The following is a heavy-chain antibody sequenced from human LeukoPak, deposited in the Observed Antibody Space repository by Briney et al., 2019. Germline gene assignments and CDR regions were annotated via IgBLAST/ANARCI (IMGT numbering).Heavy chain of an antibody. D-gene: IGHD4-17*01. CDR2: ISGSGGST. Sequence: GASLRLSCAASGFTFRSYAMSWVRRAPGKGLEWVSAISGSGGSTNYADSLKGRFTISRDNAKNSLYLQMNSPRAEDTAVYYCAREPYGNYGMDVWGQGTTVTVSS. CDR1: GFTFRSYA. V-gene: IGHV3-23*01. J-gene: IGHJ6*02. CDR3: AREPYGNYGMDV.